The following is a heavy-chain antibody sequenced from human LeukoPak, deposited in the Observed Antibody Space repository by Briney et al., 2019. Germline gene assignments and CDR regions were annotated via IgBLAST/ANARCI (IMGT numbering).Heavy chain of an antibody. J-gene: IGHJ6*03. D-gene: IGHD3-9*01. V-gene: IGHV1-8*01. Sequence: GASVKVPCKASGYTFTSYDINWVRQATGQGLEWMGWMNPNSGNTGYAQKFQGRVTMTRNTSISTAYMELSSLRSEDTAVYYCARVSDYDILTGYYTNYMDVWGKGTTVTVSS. CDR1: GYTFTSYD. CDR3: ARVSDYDILTGYYTNYMDV. CDR2: MNPNSGNT.